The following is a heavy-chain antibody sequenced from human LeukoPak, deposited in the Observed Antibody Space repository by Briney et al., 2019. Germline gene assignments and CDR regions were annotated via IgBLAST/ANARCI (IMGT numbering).Heavy chain of an antibody. V-gene: IGHV3-30-3*01. J-gene: IGHJ4*02. CDR2: ISYDGSNE. CDR1: RFTFSSYA. CDR3: ARARHDSSGYSY. Sequence: GGSLRLSCAASRFTFSSYAMHWVRQAPGQGLEWVAVISYDGSNEYYVDSVKGRFTISRDNSKNTLYLQMNSLRAEDTAVYYCARARHDSSGYSYWGQGTLVTVSS. D-gene: IGHD3-22*01.